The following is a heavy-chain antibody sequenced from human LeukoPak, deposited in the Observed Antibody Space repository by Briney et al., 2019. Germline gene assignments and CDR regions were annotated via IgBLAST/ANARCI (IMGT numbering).Heavy chain of an antibody. D-gene: IGHD5-18*01. Sequence: SETLSLTCAVYGGSFSGYYWSWIRQPPGKGLEWIGEINHSGSTNYNPSLKSRVTIPVDTSKNQFSLKLSSVTAADTAVYYCARVQLWSPYYYYGMDVWGKGTTVTVSS. CDR3: ARVQLWSPYYYYGMDV. CDR2: INHSGST. CDR1: GGSFSGYY. V-gene: IGHV4-34*01. J-gene: IGHJ6*04.